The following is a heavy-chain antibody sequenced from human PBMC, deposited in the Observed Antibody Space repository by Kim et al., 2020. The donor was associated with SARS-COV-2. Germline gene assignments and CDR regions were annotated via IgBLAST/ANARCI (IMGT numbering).Heavy chain of an antibody. CDR2: IYSGGST. CDR3: ARGIGYCSSTSCYT. D-gene: IGHD2-2*02. Sequence: GGSLRLSCAASGFTVSSNYMSWVRQAPGKGLEWVSVIYSGGSTYYADSVKGRFTISRDNSKNTLYLQMNSLRAEDTAVYYCARGIGYCSSTSCYTWGQGTLVTVSS. J-gene: IGHJ5*02. CDR1: GFTVSSNY. V-gene: IGHV3-53*01.